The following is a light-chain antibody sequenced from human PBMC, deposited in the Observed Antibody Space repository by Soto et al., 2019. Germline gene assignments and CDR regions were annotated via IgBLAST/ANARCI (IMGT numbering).Light chain of an antibody. J-gene: IGKJ2*01. CDR2: GTS. CDR3: QQYNDPPYT. Sequence: DMVLTQSPGTLSLSPGERATLSCRASQSVDSGYLPWYQQKPGQAPRLLIFGTSTRATDNPDRFSGSGSGADFTLTISRLEPEDFAVYYCQQYNDPPYTFGQGTKLEIK. CDR1: QSVDSGY. V-gene: IGKV3-20*01.